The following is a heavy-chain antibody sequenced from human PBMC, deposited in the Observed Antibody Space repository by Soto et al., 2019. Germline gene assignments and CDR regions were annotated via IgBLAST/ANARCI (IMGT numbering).Heavy chain of an antibody. J-gene: IGHJ4*02. V-gene: IGHV3-30-3*01. Sequence: QVQLVESGGGVVQPGRSLRLSCAASGFTFSSYAMHWVRQAPGKGLEWVAVISYDGSNKYYADSVKGRFTISRDNSKNTLYLQMNSLRAEDTAVYCCARGPFGWGQGTLVTVSS. CDR2: ISYDGSNK. D-gene: IGHD3-10*01. CDR1: GFTFSSYA. CDR3: ARGPFG.